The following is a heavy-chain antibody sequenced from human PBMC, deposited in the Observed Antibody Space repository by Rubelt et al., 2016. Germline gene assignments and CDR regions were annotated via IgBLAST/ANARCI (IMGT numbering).Heavy chain of an antibody. V-gene: IGHV3-23*01. CDR1: GFTFSSYS. J-gene: IGHJ4*02. Sequence: LWGRGGGVVQPGRSLRLSCAASGFTFSSYSMNWVRQAPGKGLEWVSVISGSGGDTYYADSVKGRFTISRDNSKNTLYLQMNSLRAEDMAVYYCAKEYPSREWLLPFDYWGQGTLVTVSS. CDR2: ISGSGGDT. D-gene: IGHD3-3*01. CDR3: AKEYPSREWLLPFDY.